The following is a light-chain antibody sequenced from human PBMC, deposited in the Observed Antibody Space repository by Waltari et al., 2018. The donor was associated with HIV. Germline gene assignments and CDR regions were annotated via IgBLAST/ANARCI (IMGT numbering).Light chain of an antibody. CDR3: SAYGGSTNLL. Sequence: QSALTQPPSASGSPGQSVTISCTGSSSDIGGYTYVSWYQQHPGKAPTLMIYEVSKRPSGVPDRFSGSKSANTASLTVSGLQAEDEADYYCSAYGGSTNLLFGGGTKLTVL. CDR1: SSDIGGYTY. J-gene: IGLJ2*01. V-gene: IGLV2-8*01. CDR2: EVS.